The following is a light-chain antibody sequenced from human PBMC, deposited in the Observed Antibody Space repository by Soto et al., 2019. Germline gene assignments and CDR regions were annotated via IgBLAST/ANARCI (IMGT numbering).Light chain of an antibody. CDR1: QSVGSIY. Sequence: EIVLTQSPATLSLSPGERATLSCRASQSVGSIYLAWYQQKPGQAPRLLIHGASSRATGIPDRFSGSGSGTDFTLTISRLEPEDFAVYYCQQYGSSPRTFGQGTKVDI. J-gene: IGKJ1*01. CDR3: QQYGSSPRT. CDR2: GAS. V-gene: IGKV3-20*01.